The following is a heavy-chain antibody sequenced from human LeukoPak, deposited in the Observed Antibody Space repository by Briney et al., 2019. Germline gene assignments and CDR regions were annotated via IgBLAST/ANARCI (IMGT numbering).Heavy chain of an antibody. CDR1: GGSISSYY. J-gene: IGHJ4*02. D-gene: IGHD6-13*01. CDR3: ARARSSWYLVDY. CDR2: IYYSGST. Sequence: SETLSLTCTVSGGSISSYYWSWIRQPPGKGLEWIGYIYYSGSTNYNPSLKSRVTISVDTSKNQFSLKLSSVTAADTAVYYCARARSSWYLVDYWGQGTLVTVSS. V-gene: IGHV4-59*01.